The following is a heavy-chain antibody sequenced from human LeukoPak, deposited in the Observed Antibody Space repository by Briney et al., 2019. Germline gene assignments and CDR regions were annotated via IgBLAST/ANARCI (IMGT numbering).Heavy chain of an antibody. CDR1: GFTFSSYA. D-gene: IGHD3-16*02. V-gene: IGHV3-23*01. CDR3: AKVQAYDYVWGSYRYTFDY. Sequence: PGGSLRLSCAASGFTFSSYAMSWVRQAPGKGLEWVSAISGSGGSTYYADSVKGRFTISRDNSKNTLYLQMNSLRAEDTAVYYCAKVQAYDYVWGSYRYTFDYWGQGTLVTVSS. J-gene: IGHJ4*02. CDR2: ISGSGGST.